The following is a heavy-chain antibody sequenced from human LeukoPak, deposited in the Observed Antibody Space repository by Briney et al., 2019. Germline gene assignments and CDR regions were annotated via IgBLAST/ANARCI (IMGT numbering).Heavy chain of an antibody. V-gene: IGHV4-30-4*01. Sequence: PSETLSLTCAVSGGSIKSNNWWSWIRQPPGKGLEWIGYIYYSGSTFYNPSLKSRVTLSVDTSKNRFSLKLSSVTAADTAVYYCARQMVTYDAFDIWGQGTMVTVSS. J-gene: IGHJ3*02. CDR1: GGSIKSNNW. CDR3: ARQMVTYDAFDI. CDR2: IYYSGST. D-gene: IGHD5-18*01.